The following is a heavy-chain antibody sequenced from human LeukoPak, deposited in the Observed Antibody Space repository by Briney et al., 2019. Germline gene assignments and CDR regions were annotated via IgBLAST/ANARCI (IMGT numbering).Heavy chain of an antibody. J-gene: IGHJ6*02. CDR2: IYPGDSDT. V-gene: IGHV5-51*01. CDR3: ARLETTVTLGHYYYGMDV. CDR1: GYSFTSYW. Sequence: GESLKISCKGSGYSFTSYWIGWVRQMPGKGLEWMGIIYPGDSDTRYSPSFQGQVTISADKSISTAYLQWSSLKASDTAMYYCARLETTVTLGHYYYGMDVWGQGTTVTVSS. D-gene: IGHD4-17*01.